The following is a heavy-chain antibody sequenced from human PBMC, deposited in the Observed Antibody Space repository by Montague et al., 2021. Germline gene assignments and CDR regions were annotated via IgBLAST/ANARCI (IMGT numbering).Heavy chain of an antibody. D-gene: IGHD5-12*01. V-gene: IGHV2-5*02. Sequence: PALVKPTQTLTLTCTFSGFSLSTSGVGVGWIRQPPGKALEWLALIYWDDDKRCSPSLKSRLTITKDTPKNQVVLTMTNMDPVDTATYYCAHRQGGYDLWYWGQGTLVTVSS. CDR3: AHRQGGYDLWY. CDR2: IYWDDDK. CDR1: GFSLSTSGVG. J-gene: IGHJ4*02.